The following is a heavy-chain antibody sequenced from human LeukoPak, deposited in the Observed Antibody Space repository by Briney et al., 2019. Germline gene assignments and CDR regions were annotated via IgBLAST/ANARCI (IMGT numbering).Heavy chain of an antibody. Sequence: SETLSLTCAVYGGSFSGYYWSWIRQPPGKGLEWIGGINHSGSTNYNPSLKSRVTISVDTSKNQFSLKLSSVTAADTAVYYCAGPGIAVAGRDTFDYWGQGTLVTVSS. CDR3: AGPGIAVAGRDTFDY. CDR1: GGSFSGYY. J-gene: IGHJ4*02. V-gene: IGHV4-34*01. D-gene: IGHD6-19*01. CDR2: INHSGST.